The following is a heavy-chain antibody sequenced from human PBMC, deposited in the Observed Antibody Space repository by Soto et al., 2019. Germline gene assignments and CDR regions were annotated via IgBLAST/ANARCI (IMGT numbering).Heavy chain of an antibody. D-gene: IGHD1-26*01. CDR3: ARHQGYSGVGPF. Sequence: QLQLQESGPGLVKPSETLSLTCTVSGASISTNGYYWGWIRQPPGKGLEWIGSMYYGGSTYYNPSRTSRVLMSVDTSKNQFSLKLSSVTAADTAVYHCARHQGYSGVGPFWGQGTMVIVSS. CDR2: MYYGGST. V-gene: IGHV4-39*01. J-gene: IGHJ3*01. CDR1: GASISTNGYY.